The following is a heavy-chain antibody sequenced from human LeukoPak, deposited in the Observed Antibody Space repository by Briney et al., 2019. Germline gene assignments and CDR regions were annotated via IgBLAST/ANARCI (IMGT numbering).Heavy chain of an antibody. D-gene: IGHD3-22*01. Sequence: GGSLRLSCAASGFTFSSYAMSWVRPAPGEGLGWVSAISGSGGSTYYAGSVKGRFTISRDNSKNTLYLQMNSLRAEDTAVYYCAKGVTYYYDSSGYYGVNWFDPWGQGTLVTVSS. CDR1: GFTFSSYA. CDR3: AKGVTYYYDSSGYYGVNWFDP. V-gene: IGHV3-23*01. CDR2: ISGSGGST. J-gene: IGHJ5*02.